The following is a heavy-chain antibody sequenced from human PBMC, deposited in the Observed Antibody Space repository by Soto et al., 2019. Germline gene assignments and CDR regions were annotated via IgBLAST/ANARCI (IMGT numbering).Heavy chain of an antibody. CDR1: GGSISSSSYY. J-gene: IGHJ5*02. CDR2: IYYSGST. CDR3: AGAYYDFWSGYVNWFDP. D-gene: IGHD3-3*01. V-gene: IGHV4-39*01. Sequence: SETLSLTCTVSGGSISSSSYYWGWIRQPPGKGLEWIGSIYYSGSTYYNPSLKSRVTISVDTSKNQFSLKLSSVTAADTAVYYCAGAYYDFWSGYVNWFDPWGQGTLVTVSS.